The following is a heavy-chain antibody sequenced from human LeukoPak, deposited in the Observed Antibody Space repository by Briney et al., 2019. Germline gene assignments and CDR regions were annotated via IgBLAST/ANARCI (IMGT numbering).Heavy chain of an antibody. CDR3: ARVRYNWNDDDAFDI. D-gene: IGHD1-1*01. Sequence: NPSETLSLTCTVSGGSISSSSYYWGWIRQPPGKGLKWIGSIYYSGSTYYNPSLKSRVTISLDTSKNQFSLKLSSVTAADTAVYYCARVRYNWNDDDAFDIWGQGTMVTVSS. CDR1: GGSISSSSYY. V-gene: IGHV4-39*07. CDR2: IYYSGST. J-gene: IGHJ3*02.